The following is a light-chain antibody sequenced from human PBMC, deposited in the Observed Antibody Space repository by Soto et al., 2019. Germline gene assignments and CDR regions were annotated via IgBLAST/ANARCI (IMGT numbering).Light chain of an antibody. CDR2: GAS. J-gene: IGKJ3*01. CDR1: QSMSSSY. CDR3: QQYGSSPLIT. V-gene: IGKV3-20*01. Sequence: EIVLTRSPATLSLSPGESATLSCRASQSMSSSYLAWYQQKPGQAPRLVIYGASSRATGIPDRFSGSGSGTEFTLTITRLEPEDFALYYCQQYGSSPLITFGPGTKVDIK.